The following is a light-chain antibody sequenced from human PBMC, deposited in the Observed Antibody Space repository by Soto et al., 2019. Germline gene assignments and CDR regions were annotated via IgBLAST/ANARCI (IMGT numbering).Light chain of an antibody. Sequence: EIVMTQSPATLSVSPGERATLSCRASQSVSSDLAWYQQKPGQAPRPLIYGASTRATGIPATFSGSGSGTEFTLTITSLQSEDFAVYYCQQYNEWPLTFGGGTKVDIK. CDR1: QSVSSD. V-gene: IGKV3-15*01. CDR2: GAS. CDR3: QQYNEWPLT. J-gene: IGKJ4*01.